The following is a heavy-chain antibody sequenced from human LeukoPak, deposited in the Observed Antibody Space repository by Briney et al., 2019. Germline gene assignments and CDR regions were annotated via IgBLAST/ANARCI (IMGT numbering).Heavy chain of an antibody. CDR3: ARGGIRGYSAFDNLDF. D-gene: IGHD5-12*01. Sequence: SGTLSLTCAVSGASINDFYWTWIRQPPGKGLEWIGYVYYGGSTNYNPSLRSRVSMSVGTSKNQFSLTLTSVTVADTAFYYCARGGIRGYSAFDNLDFWGLGTHVTVSS. CDR2: VYYGGST. V-gene: IGHV4-59*01. J-gene: IGHJ4*02. CDR1: GASINDFY.